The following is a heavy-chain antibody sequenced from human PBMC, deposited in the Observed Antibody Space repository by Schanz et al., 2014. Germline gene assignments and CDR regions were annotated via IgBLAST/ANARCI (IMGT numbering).Heavy chain of an antibody. V-gene: IGHV3-23*04. CDR2: ISASGGST. J-gene: IGHJ6*02. Sequence: EVHLVESGGGLVKRGGSLRLSRAASGFTISSYSMSWVRQAPGKGLEWVSTISASGGSTYYADSVKGRFTISRDNSKNILYLQMNSLRAEDTAVYYCAKARRKSNCSGGRCFHYSYYGMDVWGQGTTVTVSS. CDR3: AKARRKSNCSGGRCFHYSYYGMDV. D-gene: IGHD2-15*01. CDR1: GFTISSYS.